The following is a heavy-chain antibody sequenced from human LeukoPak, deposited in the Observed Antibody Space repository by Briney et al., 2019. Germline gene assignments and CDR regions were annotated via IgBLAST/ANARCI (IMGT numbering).Heavy chain of an antibody. D-gene: IGHD3-16*02. V-gene: IGHV4-30-4*01. CDR3: ARVVYEYVWGSYRYPHYFDL. Sequence: PSQTLSLTCTVSDFSISSGDHYWSWIRQPPGKGLEWIGYIYYSGTTYYNPSLKSRVTISVDTSKNQFSLKLTSVIAADTAVYYCARVVYEYVWGSYRYPHYFDLRDRGTLVTVSS. J-gene: IGHJ4*02. CDR1: DFSISSGDHY. CDR2: IYYSGTT.